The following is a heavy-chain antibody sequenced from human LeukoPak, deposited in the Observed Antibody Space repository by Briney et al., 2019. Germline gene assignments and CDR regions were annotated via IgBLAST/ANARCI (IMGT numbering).Heavy chain of an antibody. D-gene: IGHD3-10*02. J-gene: IGHJ6*04. Sequence: GGTLRLSCAASGFTFSSYGMSWVRQAPGKGLEWVSAISGSGGSTYYADSVKGRFTISRDNAKNSLYLQMNSLRAEDTAVYYCAELGIAMIGGVWGKGTTVTISS. CDR3: AELGIAMIGGV. CDR1: GFTFSSYG. CDR2: ISGSGGST. V-gene: IGHV3-23*01.